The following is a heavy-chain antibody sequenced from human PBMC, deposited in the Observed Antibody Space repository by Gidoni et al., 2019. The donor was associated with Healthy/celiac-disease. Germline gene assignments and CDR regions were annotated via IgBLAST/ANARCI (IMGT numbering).Heavy chain of an antibody. J-gene: IGHJ5*02. CDR1: GGSISSSSYY. CDR2: IYYSGST. Sequence: QLQLQESGPGLGTPSETLSLTCTVSGGSISSSSYYWGWIRQPPGKGLEWIGSIYYSGSTYYNPSLKSRVTISVDTSKNQFSLKLSSVTAADTAVYYCARHKYVKGNWFDPWGQGTLVTVSS. D-gene: IGHD2-2*01. CDR3: ARHKYVKGNWFDP. V-gene: IGHV4-39*01.